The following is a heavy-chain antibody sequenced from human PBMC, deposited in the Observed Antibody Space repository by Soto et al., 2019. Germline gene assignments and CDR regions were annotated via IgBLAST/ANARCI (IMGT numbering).Heavy chain of an antibody. CDR1: EGTFSSYA. V-gene: IGHV1-69*13. D-gene: IGHD6-19*01. J-gene: IGHJ2*01. CDR3: AQTLGLAVAGPGRFDL. CDR2: IIPIFGRA. Sequence: SVKVSCKASEGTFSSYAISWVRQAPGQGLEWMGGIIPIFGRANYAQNFQGRVTITAAASTSTAYMELSSLRSEDTAVYYCAQTLGLAVAGPGRFDLWGRGTLVTVSS.